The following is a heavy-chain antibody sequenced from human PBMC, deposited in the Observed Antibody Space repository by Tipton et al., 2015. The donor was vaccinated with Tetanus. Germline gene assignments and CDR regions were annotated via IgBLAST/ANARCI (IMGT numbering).Heavy chain of an antibody. V-gene: IGHV1-69*01. CDR1: GGTFTNYA. CDR3: AREYSIGRQRRFDH. J-gene: IGHJ4*02. CDR2: ITPIFGTT. D-gene: IGHD3-3*02. Sequence: QVQLVQSGAEVKKPGSSVKVSCKASGGTFTNYALSWVRQAPGQGLEWVGGITPIFGTTNSAPKFQGRVTITADESTNTAYMELSSLRSEDTAVYYCAREYSIGRQRRFDHWGQGTLVTVSS.